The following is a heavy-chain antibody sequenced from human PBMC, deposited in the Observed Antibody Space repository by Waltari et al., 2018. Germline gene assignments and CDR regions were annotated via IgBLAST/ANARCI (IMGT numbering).Heavy chain of an antibody. CDR1: GFTFSSYV. D-gene: IGHD6-25*01. J-gene: IGHJ3*02. V-gene: IGHV3-23*01. CDR3: VRAAGLDI. Sequence: EVQLLESGGGLIQPGESLRLSCVASGFTFSSYVMTWVRQAPGKGREWVATISDAGGGITYAESVKGRFTISRDNSRSTLALQMNSLRDDDTAVYYCVRAAGLDIWGQGTMVTVSS. CDR2: ISDAGGGI.